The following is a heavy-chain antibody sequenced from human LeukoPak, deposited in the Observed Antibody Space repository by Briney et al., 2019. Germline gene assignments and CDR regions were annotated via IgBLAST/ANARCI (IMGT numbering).Heavy chain of an antibody. J-gene: IGHJ5*02. CDR1: GGSISSGDYY. Sequence: SETLSLTCTVSGGSISSGDYYWSWIRQPPGKGLEWIGYIYYSGSTYYNPSLKSRDTISGDTSKNQFSLKLRYVTGADTAVYYCAGGSQWERFDPWGQGTLVTVSS. CDR2: IYYSGST. V-gene: IGHV4-30-4*01. D-gene: IGHD1-26*01. CDR3: AGGSQWERFDP.